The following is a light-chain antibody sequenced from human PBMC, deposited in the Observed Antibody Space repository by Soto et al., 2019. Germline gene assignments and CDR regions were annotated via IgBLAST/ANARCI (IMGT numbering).Light chain of an antibody. CDR3: QHYNSYSEA. V-gene: IGKV1-5*03. CDR1: QTISSW. J-gene: IGKJ1*01. Sequence: DIQMTQSPSTLSASVGDRVTITCRASQTISSWLAWYQQKPGKAPKLLIYKASTLKSGVPSRFSGSGSGTEFTLTISSLQPDDFATYYCQHYNSYSEAFGQETKVDSK. CDR2: KAS.